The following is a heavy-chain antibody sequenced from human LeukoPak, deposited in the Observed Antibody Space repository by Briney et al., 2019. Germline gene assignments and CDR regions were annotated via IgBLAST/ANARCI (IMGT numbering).Heavy chain of an antibody. CDR1: GFTFSSYE. CDR3: ARIIDPLGVNDY. Sequence: PGGSLRLSCAVSGFTFSSYEMNWVRQAPGKGLEWVSYISSSGSTIYYADSVKGRFTISRDNAKNSLYLQMNSLRAEDTAVYYCARIIDPLGVNDYWGQGTLVTVSS. J-gene: IGHJ4*02. V-gene: IGHV3-48*03. CDR2: ISSSGSTI. D-gene: IGHD2-8*01.